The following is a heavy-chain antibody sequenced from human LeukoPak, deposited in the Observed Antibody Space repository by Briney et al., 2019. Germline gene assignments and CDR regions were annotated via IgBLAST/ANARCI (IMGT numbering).Heavy chain of an antibody. Sequence: ETLSLTCTVSGGSISSYYWSWIRQPPGKGLEWVSAISGSGGSTYYADSVRGRFTISRDNSKNTLFLQMNSLRAEDTAVYYCAKLPVFLGGWYDYWGQGTLVTVSS. V-gene: IGHV3-23*01. CDR3: AKLPVFLGGWYDY. CDR2: ISGSGGST. D-gene: IGHD6-19*01. J-gene: IGHJ4*02. CDR1: GGSISSYY.